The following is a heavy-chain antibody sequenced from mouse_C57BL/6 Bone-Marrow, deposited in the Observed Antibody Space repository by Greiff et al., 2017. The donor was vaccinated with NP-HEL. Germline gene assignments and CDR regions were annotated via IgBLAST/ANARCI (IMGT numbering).Heavy chain of an antibody. CDR1: GFTFSSYG. V-gene: IGHV5-6*01. D-gene: IGHD2-10*02. CDR2: ISSGGSYT. CDR3: ARHSIPAWFAY. J-gene: IGHJ3*01. Sequence: DVQLVESGGDLVKPGGSLKLSCAASGFTFSSYGMSWVRQTPDKRLEWVATISSGGSYTYYPDSVKGRFTISRDNAKNTLYLQMSSLKSEDTAMYYCARHSIPAWFAYWGQGTLVTVSA.